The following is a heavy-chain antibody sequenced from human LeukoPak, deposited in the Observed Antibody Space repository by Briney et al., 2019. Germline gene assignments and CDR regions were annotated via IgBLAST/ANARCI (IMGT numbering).Heavy chain of an antibody. CDR3: ARGWLAETTVVTPYNY. V-gene: IGHV1-69*01. J-gene: IGHJ4*02. CDR2: IIPIFGTA. CDR1: GGSFSSYA. Sequence: SVTVSCKASGGSFSSYAINWVRQAPGQGLEWMGGIIPIFGTANYAQKFQDRVTITAVESMSTVYMELSSLRSEDTAVYYCARGWLAETTVVTPYNYWGQGTLVTVSS. D-gene: IGHD4-23*01.